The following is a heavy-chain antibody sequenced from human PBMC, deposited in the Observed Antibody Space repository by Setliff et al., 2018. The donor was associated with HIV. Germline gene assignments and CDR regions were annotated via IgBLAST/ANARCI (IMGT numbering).Heavy chain of an antibody. CDR1: GFTFSSYS. J-gene: IGHJ6*03. CDR3: ARGGTHMNWRYSGSSGDMDV. D-gene: IGHD1-26*01. CDR2: ISSSSSTI. V-gene: IGHV3-48*04. Sequence: GGSLRLSCAASGFTFSSYSMNWVRRAPGKGLEWVSYISSSSSTIYYADSVKGRFTISRDNTKNSLYLHMSSLRPEDTAVYYCARGGTHMNWRYSGSSGDMDVWGKGTTVTVSS.